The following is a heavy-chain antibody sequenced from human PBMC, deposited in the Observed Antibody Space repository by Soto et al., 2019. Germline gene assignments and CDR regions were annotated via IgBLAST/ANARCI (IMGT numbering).Heavy chain of an antibody. D-gene: IGHD5-18*01. CDR2: ISWNSGSI. V-gene: IGHV3-9*01. CDR3: AKSGGETAMAYGMDV. CDR1: GFTFDDYA. Sequence: EVQLVESGGGLVQPGRSLRLSCVASGFTFDDYAMHWVRQAPGKGLEWVSGISWNSGSIGYADSVKGRFTISRDNAKNSLYLQMNSLRAEDTALYYCAKSGGETAMAYGMDVWGQGTTVTVSS. J-gene: IGHJ6*02.